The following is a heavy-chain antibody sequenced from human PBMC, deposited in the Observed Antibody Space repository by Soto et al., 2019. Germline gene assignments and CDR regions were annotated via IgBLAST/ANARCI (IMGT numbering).Heavy chain of an antibody. CDR1: GGSISTRDSISTRSFY. CDR3: ASHRTFWPFDS. V-gene: IGHV4-39*01. D-gene: IGHD2-8*01. CDR2: ISYSDGS. J-gene: IGHJ4*02. Sequence: SETLSLTGTVSGGSISTRDSISTRSFYWGWMRQPPGKGLQWIASISYSDGSFYNSSLKSRLTISVDTSKNQFSLSLRSLTAADTAVYYCASHRTFWPFDSWGQGTVVTVSS.